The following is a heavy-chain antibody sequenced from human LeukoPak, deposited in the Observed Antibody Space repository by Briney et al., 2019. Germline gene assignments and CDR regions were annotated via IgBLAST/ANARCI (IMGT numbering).Heavy chain of an antibody. CDR2: ISGSGGDT. J-gene: IGHJ4*02. D-gene: IGHD1-26*01. V-gene: IGHV3-23*01. CDR1: GFTFNSYG. Sequence: GGSLRLSCAAPGFTFNSYGIHWVRQAPGKGLEWVSAISGSGGDTYYADSVKGRFTISRDNSKNTVYLQMNSLRAEDTAIYYCAKDGGTHFDHWGQGTLVTVSS. CDR3: AKDGGTHFDH.